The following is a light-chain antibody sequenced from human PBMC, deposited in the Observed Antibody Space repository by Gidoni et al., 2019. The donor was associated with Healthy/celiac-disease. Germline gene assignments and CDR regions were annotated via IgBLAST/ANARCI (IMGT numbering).Light chain of an antibody. J-gene: IGKJ2*01. V-gene: IGKV1-5*03. CDR3: QQYNSYSYT. CDR2: KAS. Sequence: DIQMTQSPSTLSASVGDRVTITCRASQSISSWLAWYQQKPGKAPKLLIYKASSLESGVPSRFSGSGSGTEFTLTISSLQPDDFATYYCQQYNSYSYTFGHGTKLGIK. CDR1: QSISSW.